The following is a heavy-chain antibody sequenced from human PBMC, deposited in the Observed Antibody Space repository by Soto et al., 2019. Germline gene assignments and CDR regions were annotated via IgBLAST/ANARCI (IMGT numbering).Heavy chain of an antibody. CDR3: AKDLLPHTYYDLWSGFGFFDS. Sequence: GGSLRLSCTASGFNFDDYVMHWVRQAPGKGLEWVSRIGWNSDSIDYAASVKGRFTISRDNAKNSLYLQMNSLRAEDTAFYFCAKDLLPHTYYDLWSGFGFFDSWGQGTLVTVSS. D-gene: IGHD3-3*01. CDR1: GFNFDDYV. V-gene: IGHV3-9*01. CDR2: IGWNSDSI. J-gene: IGHJ4*02.